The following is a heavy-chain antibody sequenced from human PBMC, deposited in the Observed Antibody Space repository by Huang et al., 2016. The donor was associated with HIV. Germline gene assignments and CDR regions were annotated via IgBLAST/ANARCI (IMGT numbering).Heavy chain of an antibody. CDR1: GYTFTNYG. J-gene: IGHJ3*02. CDR3: VRVRRVMDTYCVADCSTLEAFDI. V-gene: IGHV7-4-1*02. Sequence: QVQLVQSGSELKKPGASVKVSCKASGYTFTNYGVHWVRQAPGQGLEWMGLINTDTGKPRYAQGLTGRFVFALDTSVNTAYLQISSLKAADRAIYYCVRVRRVMDTYCVADCSTLEAFDIWGQGTVVTVSA. D-gene: IGHD2-21*02. CDR2: INTDTGKP.